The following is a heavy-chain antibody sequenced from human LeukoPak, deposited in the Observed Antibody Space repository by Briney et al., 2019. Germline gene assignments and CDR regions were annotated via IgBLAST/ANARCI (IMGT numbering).Heavy chain of an antibody. J-gene: IGHJ6*02. D-gene: IGHD5-12*01. CDR1: GFTFSSYA. CDR2: ISSNGGST. CDR3: ARGEVATTYHYGMDV. V-gene: IGHV3-64*01. Sequence: GGSLRLSCAASGFTFSSYAMHWVRQAPGKGLEYVSAISSNGGSTYYANSVKGRFTISRDNSKNTLYLQMGSLRAEDMAVYYCARGEVATTYHYGMDVWGLGTTVTVSS.